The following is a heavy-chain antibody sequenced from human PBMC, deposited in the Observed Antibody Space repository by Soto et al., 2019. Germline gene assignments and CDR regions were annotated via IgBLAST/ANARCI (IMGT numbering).Heavy chain of an antibody. CDR2: ISYDGSNK. J-gene: IGHJ4*02. CDR3: ASLRTAIDY. Sequence: QVQLVESGGDVVQPGRSLRLSCAASGFTFSSYSMHWVRQAPGKGLEWVEVISYDGSNKYYADSVKGRFSISRDNSKNTLSLQMNSLRAEDTAVYYCASLRTAIDYWGQGTLVTVSS. CDR1: GFTFSSYS. V-gene: IGHV3-30-3*01. D-gene: IGHD3-16*01.